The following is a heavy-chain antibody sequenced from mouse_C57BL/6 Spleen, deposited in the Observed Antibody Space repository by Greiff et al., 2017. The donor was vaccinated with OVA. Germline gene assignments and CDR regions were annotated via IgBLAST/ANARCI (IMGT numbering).Heavy chain of an antibody. D-gene: IGHD2-1*01. CDR1: GYTFTDYY. V-gene: IGHV1-26*01. CDR3: TRGYGNAY. CDR2: INPNNGGT. J-gene: IGHJ3*01. Sequence: VQLQQSGPELVKPGASVKISCKASGYTFTDYYMNWVKQSHGKSLEWIGDINPNNGGTSYNQKFKGKATLTVDKSSSTASMELRSLTSEDSAVYYCTRGYGNAYWGQGTLVTVSA.